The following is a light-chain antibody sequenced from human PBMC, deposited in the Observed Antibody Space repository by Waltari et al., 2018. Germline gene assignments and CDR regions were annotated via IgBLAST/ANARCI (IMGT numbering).Light chain of an antibody. CDR2: DVS. CDR1: SSDVGGYHF. J-gene: IGLJ2*01. Sequence: QSALTQPRSVSGSPGQSVTISCTGPSSDVGGYHFVSWYQQHPGKVPKIMIYDVSERPSGVPDRFSGSKSGNTASLTISGLQAEDEADYYCCSYAGSYVVFGGGTKLTVL. CDR3: CSYAGSYVV. V-gene: IGLV2-11*01.